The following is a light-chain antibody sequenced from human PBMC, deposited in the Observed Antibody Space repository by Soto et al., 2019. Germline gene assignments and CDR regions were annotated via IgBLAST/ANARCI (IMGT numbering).Light chain of an antibody. J-gene: IGKJ2*01. V-gene: IGKV3-15*01. CDR1: QSVSSN. CDR3: QQYNKWPYT. CDR2: GAS. Sequence: EIVMTQSPATLSVSPGERAALSCRATQSVSSNFAWYQQKPGQAPRLLIYGASTRATGIPARFSGSGSGTDFTLTISSLQSEDFAVYYCQQYNKWPYTFGQGTKLDIK.